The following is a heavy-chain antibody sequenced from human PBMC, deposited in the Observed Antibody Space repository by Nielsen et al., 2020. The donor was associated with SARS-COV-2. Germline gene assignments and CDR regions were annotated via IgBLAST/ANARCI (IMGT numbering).Heavy chain of an antibody. Sequence: GESLKISCKGSGYSFTTYWIAWVRQMPGRGLEWMGIIYPGDSETRYSPSFQDQVTMSVDKSINTAYLLWSSLKASDTAIYYCARQGLRSPETDYWGQGTLVTVSS. V-gene: IGHV5-51*01. CDR1: GYSFTTYW. D-gene: IGHD3/OR15-3a*01. CDR3: ARQGLRSPETDY. J-gene: IGHJ4*02. CDR2: IYPGDSET.